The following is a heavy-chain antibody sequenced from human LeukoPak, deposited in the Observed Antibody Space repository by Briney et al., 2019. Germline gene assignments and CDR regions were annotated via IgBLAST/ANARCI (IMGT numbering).Heavy chain of an antibody. D-gene: IGHD6-13*01. CDR2: ISYDGSNK. J-gene: IGHJ4*02. CDR1: GFTFSSYG. CDR3: AKGGSSWIFDY. Sequence: GGSLRLSCAASGFTFSSYGMRWVRQAPGKGLEWVAVISYDGSNKYYADFVKGRFTISRDNSKNTLYLQMNSLRAEDTAVYYCAKGGSSWIFDYWGQGTLVTVSS. V-gene: IGHV3-30*18.